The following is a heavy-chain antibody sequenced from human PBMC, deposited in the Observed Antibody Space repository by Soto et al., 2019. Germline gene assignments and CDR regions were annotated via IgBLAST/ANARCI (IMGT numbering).Heavy chain of an antibody. D-gene: IGHD3-22*01. V-gene: IGHV3-53*04. Sequence: GGSLRLSCAASGFTVSSNYMSWVRQAPGKGLEWVSVIYSGGSTYYADSVKGRFTISRHNSKNTLYLQMNSLRAEDTAVYYCARAEFYYYDSSVYPNYYFDYWGHGTLVTV. J-gene: IGHJ4*01. CDR2: IYSGGST. CDR1: GFTVSSNY. CDR3: ARAEFYYYDSSVYPNYYFDY.